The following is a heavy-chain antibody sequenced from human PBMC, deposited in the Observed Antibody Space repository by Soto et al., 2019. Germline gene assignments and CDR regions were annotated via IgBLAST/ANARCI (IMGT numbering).Heavy chain of an antibody. V-gene: IGHV1-69*13. D-gene: IGHD4-17*01. Sequence: XVKVSCKASGGTFSSYAISWVRQAPGQGLEWMGGIIPIFGTANYAQKFQGRVTITADDSTSTAYMELSSLRSEDTAVYYCATSYGDYWPIDYWGQGTLVIVS. J-gene: IGHJ4*02. CDR1: GGTFSSYA. CDR3: ATSYGDYWPIDY. CDR2: IIPIFGTA.